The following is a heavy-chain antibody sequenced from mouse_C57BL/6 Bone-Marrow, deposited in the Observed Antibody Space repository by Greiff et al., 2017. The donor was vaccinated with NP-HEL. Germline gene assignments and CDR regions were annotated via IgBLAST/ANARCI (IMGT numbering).Heavy chain of an antibody. CDR3: ARGGY. V-gene: IGHV1-76*01. Sequence: VQLQQSGAELVRPGASVKLSCKASGYTFTDYSINWVKQRPGQGLEWIARIYPGSGNTYYNEKFKGKATLTAEKSSSTAYMQLSSLTSEDSAVYFCARGGYWGQGTTLTVSS. CDR1: GYTFTDYS. CDR2: IYPGSGNT. J-gene: IGHJ2*01.